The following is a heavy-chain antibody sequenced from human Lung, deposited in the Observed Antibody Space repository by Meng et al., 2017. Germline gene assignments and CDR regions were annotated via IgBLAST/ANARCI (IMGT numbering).Heavy chain of an antibody. CDR3: ARGLYGGNSENY. V-gene: IGHV1-2*06. CDR2: INPNSGGT. Sequence: QVQLVQSGADVKKPGASVKVSCRASGYTFTAYYIHWVRQAPGQGLEWMGRINPNSGGTNFAQKFQGRVIMTRDTSISTAYMELSSLRSEDTAVYYCARGLYGGNSENYWGQGTLVTVSS. D-gene: IGHD4-23*01. J-gene: IGHJ4*02. CDR1: GYTFTAYY.